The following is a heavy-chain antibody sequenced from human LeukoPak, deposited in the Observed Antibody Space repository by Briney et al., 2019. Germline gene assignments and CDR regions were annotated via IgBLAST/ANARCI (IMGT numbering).Heavy chain of an antibody. CDR2: SRDKANSYTT. CDR1: GLTFSDHY. CDR3: ARGLGFGGGDY. J-gene: IGHJ4*02. Sequence: PGGSLRLSCAASGLTFSDHYMDWVRQATGKGVEWVGRSRDKANSYTTEYAASVKGRFTISTDDSNNSLFLHMNSLRTEDTAVYYCARGLGFGGGDYWGQGTLVTVSS. V-gene: IGHV3-72*01. D-gene: IGHD3-16*01.